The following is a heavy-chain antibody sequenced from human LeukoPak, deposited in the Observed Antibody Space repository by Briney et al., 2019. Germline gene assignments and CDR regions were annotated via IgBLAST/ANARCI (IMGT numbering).Heavy chain of an antibody. V-gene: IGHV1-8*01. CDR2: MNPNSGNT. Sequence: GGSVKVSCKASGYTFTSYDINWVRQATGQGLEWMGWMNPNSGNTGYAQKFQGRVTMTRNTSISTAYMELSSLRSEDTAVYYCASNPLTSTVTTTAYYYGMDVWGHGTTVTVSS. CDR3: ASNPLTSTVTTTAYYYGMDV. D-gene: IGHD4-11*01. CDR1: GYTFTSYD. J-gene: IGHJ6*02.